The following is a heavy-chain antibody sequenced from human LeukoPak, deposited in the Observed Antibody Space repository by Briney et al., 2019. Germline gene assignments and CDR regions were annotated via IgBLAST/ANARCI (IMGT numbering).Heavy chain of an antibody. CDR1: GGSISSSNW. V-gene: IGHV4-4*02. Sequence: SETLSLTCAVSGGSISSSNWWSWVRQPPGKGLEWIGEIYHSGSTNYNPSLKSRVTISVDKSKNQFSLKLSSVTAADTAVYYCARGVYYGSGSYYAPLYYFDYWGQGTLVTVSS. J-gene: IGHJ4*02. CDR3: ARGVYYGSGSYYAPLYYFDY. D-gene: IGHD3-10*01. CDR2: IYHSGST.